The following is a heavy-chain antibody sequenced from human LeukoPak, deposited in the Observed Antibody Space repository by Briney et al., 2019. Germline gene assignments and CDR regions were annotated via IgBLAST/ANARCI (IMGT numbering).Heavy chain of an antibody. D-gene: IGHD3-10*01. CDR1: GGSFSGYY. J-gene: IGHJ6*03. CDR3: ASGFGRGYYYYMDV. V-gene: IGHV4-34*01. CDR2: INHSGST. Sequence: KPSETLSLTCAVYGGSFSGYYWSWIRQPPGKGLEWIGEINHSGSTNYNPSLKSRVTISVDTSKNQFSLKLSSVTAADTAVYYCASGFGRGYYYYMDVWGKGTTVTVSS.